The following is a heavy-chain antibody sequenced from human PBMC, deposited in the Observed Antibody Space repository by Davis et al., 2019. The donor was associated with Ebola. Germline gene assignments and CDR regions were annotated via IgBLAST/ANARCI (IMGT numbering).Heavy chain of an antibody. Sequence: PSETLSLTCTVSGGSISSYYWSWIRQPPGKGLEWIGYIYYSGSTNYNPSLKSRVTISVDTSKNQFSLKLSSVTAADTAVYYCARGQNDYIWGSGYYYGMDVWGQGTTVTVSS. J-gene: IGHJ6*02. CDR3: ARGQNDYIWGSGYYYGMDV. D-gene: IGHD3-16*01. CDR2: IYYSGST. V-gene: IGHV4-59*01. CDR1: GGSISSYY.